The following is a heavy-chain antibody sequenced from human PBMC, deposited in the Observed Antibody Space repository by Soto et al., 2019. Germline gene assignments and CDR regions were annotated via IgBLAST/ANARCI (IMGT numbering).Heavy chain of an antibody. CDR2: ISGSGGST. J-gene: IGHJ4*02. Sequence: EVQLLESGGGLVQPGGSLRLSCAASGFTFSSYAMSWVRQAPGKGLEWVSAISGSGGSTNYADSVKGRFTISRDNSKNTLYLQMNSLRAGDTAVYYCAKDRGSWRGHFDYWGQGTLVTVSS. D-gene: IGHD6-13*01. CDR1: GFTFSSYA. CDR3: AKDRGSWRGHFDY. V-gene: IGHV3-23*01.